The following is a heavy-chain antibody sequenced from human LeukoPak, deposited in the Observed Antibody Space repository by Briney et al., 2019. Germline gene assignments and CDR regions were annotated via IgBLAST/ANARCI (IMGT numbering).Heavy chain of an antibody. Sequence: GESLKISCKGSGYSFTSYWIAWVRQMPGKGLEWMGIIYPDDSDTRYSPSFQGQVTITADKSISTAYLQWSSLKASDNAMYYCARQRRSSGWPNDYWGEGTLVTVSS. CDR3: ARQRRSSGWPNDY. D-gene: IGHD6-19*01. J-gene: IGHJ4*02. CDR2: IYPDDSDT. CDR1: GYSFTSYW. V-gene: IGHV5-51*01.